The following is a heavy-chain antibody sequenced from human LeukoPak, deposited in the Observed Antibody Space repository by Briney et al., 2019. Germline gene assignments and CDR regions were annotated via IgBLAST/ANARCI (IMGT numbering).Heavy chain of an antibody. D-gene: IGHD5-18*01. V-gene: IGHV3-30*02. CDR1: GFTFSSYG. CDR2: IRYDGSNK. J-gene: IGHJ6*03. Sequence: GSLILSCAASGFTFSSYGMHWVRQAPGKGLEWVAFIRYDGSNKYYADSVKGRFTISRDNSKNTLYLQMNSLRAEDTAVYYCAKDLSYGQDYYYMDVWGKGTTVSISS. CDR3: AKDLSYGQDYYYMDV.